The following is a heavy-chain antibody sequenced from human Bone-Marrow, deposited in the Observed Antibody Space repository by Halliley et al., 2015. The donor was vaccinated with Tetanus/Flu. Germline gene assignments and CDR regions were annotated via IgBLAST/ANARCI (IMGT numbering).Heavy chain of an antibody. J-gene: IGHJ5*02. V-gene: IGHV3-23*01. CDR2: SVRVCTT. CDR3: AKERYGDFEGLLDP. Sequence: SVRVCTTNYADSVKGRFPIPRDNSKNTRYPQMNSLTPDDTAVFYCAKERYGDFEGLLDPWGQGTLVTVSS. D-gene: IGHD4-17*01.